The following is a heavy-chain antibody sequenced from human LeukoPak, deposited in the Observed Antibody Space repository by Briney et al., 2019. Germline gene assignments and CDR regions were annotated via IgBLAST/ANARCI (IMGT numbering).Heavy chain of an antibody. CDR3: ARLIGDAFDT. CDR1: DASIRDYY. V-gene: IGHV4-59*01. CDR2: IYHSGNT. Sequence: SETLSLTCTVSDASIRDYYWGWIRQPPGKGLEWIGYIYHSGNTNYTPSLKSRVTLSVDTSKNQFSLRLTSVTAADTAVYYCARLIGDAFDTRGQGTMVTVSS. J-gene: IGHJ3*02.